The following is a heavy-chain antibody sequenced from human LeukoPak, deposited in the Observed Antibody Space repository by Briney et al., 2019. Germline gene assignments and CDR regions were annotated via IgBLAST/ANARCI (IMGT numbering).Heavy chain of an antibody. Sequence: GGSLRLSCAASGFTFSSYAMSWVRQAPGKGLEWVSAISGGGATSYYADSVEGRFTISRDISKNTLYLQMNSLRAEDTAVYYCAKDGSSGIAAAADAFDLWGQGTMVTVSS. D-gene: IGHD6-13*01. CDR1: GFTFSSYA. J-gene: IGHJ3*01. CDR2: ISGGGATS. V-gene: IGHV3-23*01. CDR3: AKDGSSGIAAAADAFDL.